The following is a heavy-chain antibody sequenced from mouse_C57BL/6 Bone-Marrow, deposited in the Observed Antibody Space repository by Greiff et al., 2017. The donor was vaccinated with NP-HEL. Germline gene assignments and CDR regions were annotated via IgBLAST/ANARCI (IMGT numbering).Heavy chain of an antibody. CDR1: GFTFSSYT. J-gene: IGHJ1*03. CDR3: ARRVITTVVYWYFDV. CDR2: ISGGGGNT. V-gene: IGHV5-9*01. D-gene: IGHD1-1*01. Sequence: DVKLVESGGGLVKPGGSLKLSCAASGFTFSSYTMSWVRQTPEKRLEWVATISGGGGNTYYPDSVKGRFTISRDNAKNTLYLQMSSLRSEDTALYYCARRVITTVVYWYFDVWGTGTTVTVSS.